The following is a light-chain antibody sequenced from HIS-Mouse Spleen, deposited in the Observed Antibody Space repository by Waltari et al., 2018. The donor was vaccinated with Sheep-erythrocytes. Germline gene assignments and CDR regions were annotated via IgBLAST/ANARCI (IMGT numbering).Light chain of an antibody. J-gene: IGLJ3*02. CDR2: EGS. CDR1: SSDVGSYNL. Sequence: QSALTQPASVSGSPGQSITISCTGTSSDVGSYNLVSWYQQHPGKAPKPMIYEGSKRPSGVSNRFSGTTSGNTASLTISGLQAADEADYYCCSYAGSSTPWVFGGGTKLTVL. CDR3: CSYAGSSTPWV. V-gene: IGLV2-23*01.